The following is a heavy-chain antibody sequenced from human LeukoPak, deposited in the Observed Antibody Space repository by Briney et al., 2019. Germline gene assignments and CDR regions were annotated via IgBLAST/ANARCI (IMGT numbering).Heavy chain of an antibody. V-gene: IGHV3-7*01. Sequence: GSLRLSFAASGFPFSSYWMSWVRPAPGKGGEWVANIKQDGSEKYYVDSVKGRFTISRHNAKNSLYLQMNSLRAADTAVYYCARGVGVRTEQPFLYYFDHWGQGTLVTVSS. D-gene: IGHD1/OR15-1a*01. J-gene: IGHJ4*02. CDR1: GFPFSSYW. CDR3: ARGVGVRTEQPFLYYFDH. CDR2: IKQDGSEK.